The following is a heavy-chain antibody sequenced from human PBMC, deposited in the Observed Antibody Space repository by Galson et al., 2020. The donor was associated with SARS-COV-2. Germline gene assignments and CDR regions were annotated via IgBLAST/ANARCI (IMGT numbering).Heavy chain of an antibody. V-gene: IGHV3-66*01. J-gene: IGHJ4*02. CDR3: ARDYGDQYFDY. D-gene: IGHD4-17*01. CDR2: TYIGGST. CDR1: GLTVSSNY. Sequence: GESLKISCAASGLTVSSNYMRWVRQAPGKGLEWVSVTYIGGSTYYADSVKGRFTISRDNSKNTLYLQMNSLRAEDTAVYYGARDYGDQYFDYWGQGTLVTVSS.